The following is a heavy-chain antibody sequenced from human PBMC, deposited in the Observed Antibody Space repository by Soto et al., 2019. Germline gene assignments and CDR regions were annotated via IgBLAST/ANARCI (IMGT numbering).Heavy chain of an antibody. Sequence: QLQLQESGPGLVKPSETLSLTCTVSGGSISSSSYYWGWIRQPPGKGLEWIGSIYYSGSAYYNPSLKSRVTISVDTSKNQFSLKLSSVTAPDTAVSYCASLQRNYYYYMDVWGKGTTVTVSS. CDR1: GGSISSSSYY. CDR2: IYYSGSA. V-gene: IGHV4-39*01. D-gene: IGHD1-1*01. CDR3: ASLQRNYYYYMDV. J-gene: IGHJ6*03.